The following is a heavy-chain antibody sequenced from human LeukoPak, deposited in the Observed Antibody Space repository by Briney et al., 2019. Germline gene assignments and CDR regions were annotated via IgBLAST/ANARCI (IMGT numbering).Heavy chain of an antibody. V-gene: IGHV4-34*01. D-gene: IGHD1-26*01. CDR3: ARVRVGAVDY. J-gene: IGHJ4*02. CDR1: GGSFSGYY. Sequence: PETLSLTCAVYGGSFSGYYWNWIRQPPGKGLGWIGSIYYSGSTYYNPSLKSRVTISVDTSKNQFSLKLSSVTAADTAVYYCARVRVGAVDYWGQGTLVTVSS. CDR2: IYYSGST.